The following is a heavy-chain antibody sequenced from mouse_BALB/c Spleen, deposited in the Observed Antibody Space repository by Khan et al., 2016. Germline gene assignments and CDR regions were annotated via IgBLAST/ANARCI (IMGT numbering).Heavy chain of an antibody. CDR3: ARITTVGYFDY. V-gene: IGHV5-12-1*01. CDR1: GFAFSSYD. D-gene: IGHD1-1*01. Sequence: EVELVESGGGLVKPGGSLKLSCAASGFAFSSYDMSWVRQTPEKRLEWVAYINSGGGSTYYPDTVKGRFTISRDNAKNTLYLQMSSLKSEDTAMYYCARITTVGYFDYWGQGTTLTVSS. CDR2: INSGGGST. J-gene: IGHJ2*01.